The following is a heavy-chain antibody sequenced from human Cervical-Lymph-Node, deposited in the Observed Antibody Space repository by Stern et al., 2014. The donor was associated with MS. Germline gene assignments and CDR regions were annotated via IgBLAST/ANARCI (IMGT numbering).Heavy chain of an antibody. CDR1: GFSLSTSGMR. V-gene: IGHV2-70*04. Sequence: QVTLRESGPALVKPTQTLTLTCTFSGFSLSTSGMRVSWIRQPPGKALEWLARIDWYDDKFYSTSLKTRLTISKDTSKNQVVLTMTNMDPLDTATYYCARLQSGIGDTLDIWGQGTMVTVSS. J-gene: IGHJ3*02. CDR2: IDWYDDK. CDR3: ARLQSGIGDTLDI. D-gene: IGHD3-10*01.